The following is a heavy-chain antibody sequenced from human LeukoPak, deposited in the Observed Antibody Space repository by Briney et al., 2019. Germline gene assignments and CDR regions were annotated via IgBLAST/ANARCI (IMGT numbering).Heavy chain of an antibody. CDR3: ARPIYSSSSSSDFDY. D-gene: IGHD6-6*01. CDR2: INPNSGGT. J-gene: IGHJ4*02. V-gene: IGHV1-2*02. CDR1: GYTFTGYY. Sequence: GASVKVSCKASGYTFTGYYMHWVRQAPGQGLEWMGWINPNSGGTNYAQKFQGRVTMTRDTSISTAYMELSRLRSDDTAVYYCARPIYSSSSSSDFDYWGQGTLVTVSS.